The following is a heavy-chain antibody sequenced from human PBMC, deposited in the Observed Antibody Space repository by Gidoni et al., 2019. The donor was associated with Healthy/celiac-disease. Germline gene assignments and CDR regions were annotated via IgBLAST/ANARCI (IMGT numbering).Heavy chain of an antibody. J-gene: IGHJ6*02. CDR1: GGSFSGYY. Sequence: QVQLQQCGAGLFKPSETLSFTCAVYGGSFSGYYWSWIRQPPGKGLEWIGEITHSGSTNYNPYLKSRVTISVDTYKNQFSLKLSSVTAADTAVYYCARDAISYYYYGMDVWGQGTTVTVSS. V-gene: IGHV4-34*01. CDR2: ITHSGST. CDR3: ARDAISYYYYGMDV.